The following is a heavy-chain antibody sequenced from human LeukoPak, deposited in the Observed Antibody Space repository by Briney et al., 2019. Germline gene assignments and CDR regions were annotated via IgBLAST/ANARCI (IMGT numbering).Heavy chain of an antibody. CDR2: IWYDGSSK. CDR3: ARGYYDILTGLEY. D-gene: IGHD3-9*01. CDR1: GFTFSNFD. J-gene: IGHJ4*02. V-gene: IGHV3-33*01. Sequence: GGSLRLSCAASGFTFSNFDMHWVRQAPGKGLEWVSFIWYDGSSKYYGDSVKGRFTIPRDNSKNTLYPQMNSLRAEDTAVYYCARGYYDILTGLEYWGQGTLVTVSS.